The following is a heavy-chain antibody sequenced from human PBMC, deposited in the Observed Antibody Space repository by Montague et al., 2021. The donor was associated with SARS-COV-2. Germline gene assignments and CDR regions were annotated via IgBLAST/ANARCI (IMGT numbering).Heavy chain of an antibody. CDR1: GGSFSGYY. Sequence: SETLSLTCAVYGGSFSGYYWSWIRQPPGKGLEWIGEINHSGSTNYNPSLKSRVTISVDTSKNQFSLKLSSVTAADAAVYYCARVQAVTAARRIFSRGRGYYGMDVWGQGTTVTVSS. CDR3: ARVQAVTAARRIFSRGRGYYGMDV. D-gene: IGHD2-2*01. V-gene: IGHV4-34*01. CDR2: INHSGST. J-gene: IGHJ6*02.